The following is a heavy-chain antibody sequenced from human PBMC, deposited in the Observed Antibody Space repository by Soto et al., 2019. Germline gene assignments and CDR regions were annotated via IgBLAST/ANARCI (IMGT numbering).Heavy chain of an antibody. D-gene: IGHD5-12*01. CDR3: VKSRGGNNFDFFD. CDR1: GFTFSSYA. V-gene: IGHV3-64D*06. CDR2: IRGNGDPP. J-gene: IGHJ4*02. Sequence: PGGSLRLSCSASGFTFSSYAMHWVRQAPGKGLEYVSGIRGNGDPPFYADSVKGRFTISRDNSKDTLYLQMSSLSADATAVYYCVKSRGGNNFDFFDWGQGALVTVSS.